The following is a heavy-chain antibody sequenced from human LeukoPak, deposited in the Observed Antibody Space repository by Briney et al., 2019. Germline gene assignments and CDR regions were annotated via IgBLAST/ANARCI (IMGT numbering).Heavy chain of an antibody. Sequence: PGGSLRLSCAASGFTFSSYSMNWVRQAPGKGLEWVSSISSSSYIYYADSVKGRFTISRDNAKNSLYLQMNSLRAEDTAVYYCARDGNGGSGSYWVFDYWGQGTLVTVSS. V-gene: IGHV3-21*01. CDR3: ARDGNGGSGSYWVFDY. CDR1: GFTFSSYS. D-gene: IGHD3-10*01. CDR2: ISSSSYI. J-gene: IGHJ4*02.